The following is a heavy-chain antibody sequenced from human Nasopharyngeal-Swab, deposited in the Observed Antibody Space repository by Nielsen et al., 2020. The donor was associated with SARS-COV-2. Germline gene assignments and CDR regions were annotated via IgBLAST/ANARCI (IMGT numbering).Heavy chain of an antibody. CDR3: ARASWGLSVFDR. D-gene: IGHD3-16*01. CDR2: ISVSGGNT. V-gene: IGHV3-23*01. CDR1: GFTFSAYA. Sequence: GGSLRLSCAVSGFTFSAYALSWVRQAPGKGLEWVSGISVSGGNTYYADSVAGRFTISRDNPNSRLFLQINSLRAEDTAVYYCARASWGLSVFDRWGQGTLVTVSS. J-gene: IGHJ4*02.